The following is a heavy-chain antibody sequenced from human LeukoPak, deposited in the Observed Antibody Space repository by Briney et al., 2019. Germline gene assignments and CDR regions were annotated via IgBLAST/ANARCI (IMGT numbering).Heavy chain of an antibody. CDR2: ISLSGQT. Sequence: SETLSLTCGVSGGSIRSTNWGSWVRQPPGQGLEWIGEISLSGQTNFNPSLNGRVTMSLDESRKQLSLKLTSVTAADTAIYYCSRESGAFCPFGYWGQGTLVIVPP. D-gene: IGHD1-26*01. CDR1: GGSIRSTNW. CDR3: SRESGAFCPFGY. V-gene: IGHV4/OR15-8*02. J-gene: IGHJ4*02.